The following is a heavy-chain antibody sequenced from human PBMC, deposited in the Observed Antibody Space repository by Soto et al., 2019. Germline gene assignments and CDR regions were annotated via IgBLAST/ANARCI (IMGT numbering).Heavy chain of an antibody. CDR3: ARMDGDYNYYGLDV. D-gene: IGHD4-17*01. V-gene: IGHV2-26*01. CDR1: GFSLTNGRMG. Sequence: QVTLKESGPALVKPTETLTLTCSVSGFSLTNGRMGVSWIRQPPGKALEWLAHFFSDVERSYSTSMQSRLNMYKDSSGSQVVLTMTNMAPADTATYFCARMDGDYNYYGLDVWGHGIAVTVSS. J-gene: IGHJ6*02. CDR2: FFSDVER.